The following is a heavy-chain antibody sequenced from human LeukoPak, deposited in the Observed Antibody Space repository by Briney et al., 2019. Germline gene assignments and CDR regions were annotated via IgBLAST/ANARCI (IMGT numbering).Heavy chain of an antibody. J-gene: IGHJ4*02. CDR3: ARGYCGGDCYLDY. CDR2: INPSGGTT. V-gene: IGHV1-46*03. CDR1: GYTFTTYY. Sequence: ASVKVSCKASGYTFTTYYMHWVRQAPGQGLEWVGIINPSGGTTSYPQKFQGRVTMTRDSSTSTVYMELSSLRSDDTAVYFCARGYCGGDCYLDYWGQGTLVTVSS. D-gene: IGHD2-21*01.